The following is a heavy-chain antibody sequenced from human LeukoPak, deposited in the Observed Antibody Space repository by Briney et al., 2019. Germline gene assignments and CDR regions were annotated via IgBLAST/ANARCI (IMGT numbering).Heavy chain of an antibody. Sequence: SETLSLTCTVSGGSIRSYYLSWIRQPPGKGLEWIGYIYYSGSTNYNPSLKSRVTILSDTSKNQSSPKLSSVTAAHTAVYYCAGHTNSFDYWGQGTLVTVSS. V-gene: IGHV4-59*08. CDR3: AGHTNSFDY. CDR1: GGSIRSYY. CDR2: IYYSGST. J-gene: IGHJ4*02.